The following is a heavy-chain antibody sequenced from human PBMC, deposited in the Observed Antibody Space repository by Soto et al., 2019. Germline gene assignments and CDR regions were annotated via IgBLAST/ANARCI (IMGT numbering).Heavy chain of an antibody. J-gene: IGHJ4*02. D-gene: IGHD4-4*01. Sequence: QITLKESGPTLVKSTQTLTLTCTFSGFSLTTDGVGVDWIRQPPGKALEWLGLIYWNDEERYRPSLQSRLTITMDTSRNQVVLTMTNMDPVDTATYYCAHRTTVTSGINWGQGTLVTVSS. CDR2: IYWNDEE. V-gene: IGHV2-5*01. CDR3: AHRTTVTSGIN. CDR1: GFSLTTDGVG.